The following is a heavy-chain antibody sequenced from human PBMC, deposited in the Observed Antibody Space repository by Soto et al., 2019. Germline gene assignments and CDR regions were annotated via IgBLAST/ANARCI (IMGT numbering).Heavy chain of an antibody. CDR3: ARHGLRGDAFDI. J-gene: IGHJ3*02. CDR1: GGSIGSYY. V-gene: IGHV4-59*08. CDR2: IYYSGST. Sequence: PSETLSLTCTVSGGSIGSYYWSWIRQPPGKGLEWIGYIYYSGSTNYNPSLKSRVTISVDTSKNQFSLKLSSVTAADTAVYYCARHGLRGDAFDIWGQGTMVTVSS.